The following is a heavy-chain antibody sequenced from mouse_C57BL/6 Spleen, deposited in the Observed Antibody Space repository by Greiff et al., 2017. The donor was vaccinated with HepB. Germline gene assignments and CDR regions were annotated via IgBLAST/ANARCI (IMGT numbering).Heavy chain of an antibody. CDR3: ARENYGSLDY. CDR1: GYTFTDYN. CDR2: INPNNGGT. Sequence: EVQLQQSGPELVKPGASVKIPCKASGYTFTDYNMDWVKQSHGKSLEWIGDINPNNGGTIYNQKFKGKATLTVDMSSSTAYMELRSLTSEDTAVYYCARENYGSLDYWGQGTTLTVSS. D-gene: IGHD2-2*01. J-gene: IGHJ2*01. V-gene: IGHV1-18*01.